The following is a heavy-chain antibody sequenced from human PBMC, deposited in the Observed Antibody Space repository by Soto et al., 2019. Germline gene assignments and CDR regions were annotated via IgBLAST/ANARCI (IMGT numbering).Heavy chain of an antibody. CDR3: ARSPDSSGYYPRRYYYGMDV. V-gene: IGHV4-4*02. CDR1: GGSISSGNW. CDR2: SYHSGST. D-gene: IGHD3-22*01. Sequence: QVQLQESGPGLVKPSGTLSLTCAVSGGSISSGNWWSWVRQPPGKGLEWIGESYHSGSTNYNPSLKSRVTISVDKSKNQFSLKLSSVTAADTAVYYCARSPDSSGYYPRRYYYGMDVWGQGTTVTVSS. J-gene: IGHJ6*02.